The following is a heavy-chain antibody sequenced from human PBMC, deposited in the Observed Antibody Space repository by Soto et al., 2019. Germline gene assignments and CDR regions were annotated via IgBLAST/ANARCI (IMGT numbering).Heavy chain of an antibody. V-gene: IGHV4-59*08. CDR3: ARYQQYFQH. Sequence: PSETLSLTCTVSGGSISGYYWSWIRQPPGKGLEWIGYIYYSGSTNYNPSLNSRVTISVDTSRNQFSLKLSSVTAADTAVYYCARYQQYFQHWGQGTLVTVSS. J-gene: IGHJ1*01. CDR1: GGSISGYY. CDR2: IYYSGST.